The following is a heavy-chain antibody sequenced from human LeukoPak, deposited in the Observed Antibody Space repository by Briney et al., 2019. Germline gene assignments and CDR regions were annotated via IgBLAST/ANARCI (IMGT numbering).Heavy chain of an antibody. V-gene: IGHV3-21*01. CDR3: ARDRSGYTFDD. D-gene: IGHD5-18*01. Sequence: GGSLRLSCAASGFIFSSYSMNWVRQAPGKGLEWVSSISATGNYIYYADSVKGRFTISRDNAKNSLYLQTNSLRAEDTAVYYCARDRSGYTFDDWGQGTLVTVSS. CDR1: GFIFSSYS. CDR2: ISATGNYI. J-gene: IGHJ4*02.